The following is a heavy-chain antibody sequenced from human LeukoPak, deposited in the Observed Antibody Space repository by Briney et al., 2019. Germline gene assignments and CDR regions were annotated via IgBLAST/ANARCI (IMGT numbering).Heavy chain of an antibody. CDR2: ISGSGGST. Sequence: SGGSLRLSCAASGFTFSSYAMGWVRQAPGKGLEWVSAISGSGGSTYYADSVKGRFTISRDNSKNTLYLQMSSLRAEDTAVYYCAKDSSGLTLPGYWGQGTLVTVSS. V-gene: IGHV3-23*01. CDR1: GFTFSSYA. CDR3: AKDSSGLTLPGY. D-gene: IGHD6-19*01. J-gene: IGHJ4*02.